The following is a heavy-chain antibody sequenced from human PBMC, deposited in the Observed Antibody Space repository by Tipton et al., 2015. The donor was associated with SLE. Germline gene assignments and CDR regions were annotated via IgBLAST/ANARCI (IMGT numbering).Heavy chain of an antibody. D-gene: IGHD6-19*01. Sequence: SLRLSCAASGFTFSDYYMSWIRQAPGKGLEWVSYISSSGSTIYYADPVKGRFTISRDNAKNSLYLQMNSLRAEDAAVYYCARDERIAVAGTDFDYWGQGTLVTVPS. V-gene: IGHV3-11*04. CDR1: GFTFSDYY. CDR3: ARDERIAVAGTDFDY. J-gene: IGHJ4*02. CDR2: ISSSGSTI.